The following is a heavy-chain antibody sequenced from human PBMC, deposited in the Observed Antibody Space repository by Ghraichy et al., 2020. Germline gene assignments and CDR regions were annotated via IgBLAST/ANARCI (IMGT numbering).Heavy chain of an antibody. J-gene: IGHJ2*01. V-gene: IGHV4-34*01. D-gene: IGHD2-15*01. CDR1: GGSFSGYY. CDR2: INHSGST. CDR3: ARDRARIVVVAATTFDL. Sequence: PETLSLTCAVYGGSFSGYYWSWIRQPPGKGLEWIGEINHSGSTNYNPSLKSRVTISVDTSKNQFSLKLSSVTAADTAVYYCARDRARIVVVAATTFDLWGRGTLVTVSS.